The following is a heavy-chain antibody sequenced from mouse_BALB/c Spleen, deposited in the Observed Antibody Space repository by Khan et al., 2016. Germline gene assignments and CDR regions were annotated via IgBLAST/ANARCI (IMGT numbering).Heavy chain of an antibody. J-gene: IGHJ4*01. CDR2: ISTGGDI. Sequence: EVQLVESGGGLVKPGGCLNISCAASGFTFSSYVMSWVRQTPEKRLEWVASISTGGDIYYPDSVKGRFTISRDNARTILDRELANLRSVDTSMYYWSRGDYDRRLYYSIDYWGQGTSVTVSS. D-gene: IGHD2-4*01. CDR3: SRGDYDRRLYYSIDY. CDR1: GFTFSSYV. V-gene: IGHV5-6-5*01.